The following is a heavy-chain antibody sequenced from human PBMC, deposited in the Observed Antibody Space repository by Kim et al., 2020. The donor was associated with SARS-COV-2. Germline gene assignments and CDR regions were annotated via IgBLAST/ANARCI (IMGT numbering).Heavy chain of an antibody. V-gene: IGHV3-15*01. CDR1: GFTFSNYW. CDR3: TARSAP. Sequence: GGSLRLSCEGFGFTFSNYWMSWLRQAPGKGLEWVGCIHTRNDGERTDYCTPVKGRFTISRDDSQNRLLLQMNNLKTEDTAVYYCTARSAPRGQGPLVTVSS. D-gene: IGHD6-6*01. CDR2: IHTRNDGERT. J-gene: IGHJ4*02.